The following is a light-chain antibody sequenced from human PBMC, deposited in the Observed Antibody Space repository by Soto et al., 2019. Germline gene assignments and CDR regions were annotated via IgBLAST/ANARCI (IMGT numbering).Light chain of an antibody. J-gene: IGKJ1*01. CDR3: QQSGDSAWT. CDR2: DAS. CDR1: QSVRSNY. Sequence: IVLTQSPGTLSLSPGERATLSCRASQSVRSNYLAWYQQKVGQAPRVLIYDASSRATGIPDRFSGSGSGTDFTLTISRLEPEDFAVYYCQQSGDSAWTFGQGAKADI. V-gene: IGKV3-20*01.